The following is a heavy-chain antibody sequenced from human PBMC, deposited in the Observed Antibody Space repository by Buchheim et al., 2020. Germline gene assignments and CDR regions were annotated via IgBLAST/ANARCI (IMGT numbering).Heavy chain of an antibody. D-gene: IGHD6-13*01. Sequence: QVQLVESGGGVVQPGRSLRLSCAASGFTFSSYAMHWVRQAPGKGLEWVAVISYDGSNKYYADSVKGRFTISRDNSTNTLYLQMNSLRAEDTAVYYCARERDSSSWLYYYYYYGMDVWGQGTT. CDR1: GFTFSSYA. V-gene: IGHV3-30-3*01. CDR3: ARERDSSSWLYYYYYYGMDV. J-gene: IGHJ6*02. CDR2: ISYDGSNK.